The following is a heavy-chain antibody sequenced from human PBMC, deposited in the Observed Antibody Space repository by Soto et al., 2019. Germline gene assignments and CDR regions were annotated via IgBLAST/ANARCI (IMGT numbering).Heavy chain of an antibody. D-gene: IGHD3-22*01. CDR1: GGSISSYY. Sequence: ASETLSLTCTVSGGSISSYYWSWIRQPPGKGLEWVGYIYYSGSTNYNPSLKSRVTVSVDTSKNQFSLKLSSVTAADTAVYYCARHSSGYYLPDYWGQGTLVTVSS. CDR3: ARHSSGYYLPDY. J-gene: IGHJ4*02. CDR2: IYYSGST. V-gene: IGHV4-59*08.